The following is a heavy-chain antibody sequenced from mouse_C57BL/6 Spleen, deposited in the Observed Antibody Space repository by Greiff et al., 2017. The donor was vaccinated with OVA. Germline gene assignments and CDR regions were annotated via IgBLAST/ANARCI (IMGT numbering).Heavy chain of an antibody. Sequence: VQLQQPGAELVKPGASVKLSCKASGYTFTSYWMQWVKQRPGPGLEWIGEIDPSDSYTNYNQKFKGKATLTVDTSSSTAYMQRSSLTSEDSAVYYCAREAYWGQGTLVTVSA. V-gene: IGHV1-50*01. CDR2: IDPSDSYT. CDR3: AREAY. J-gene: IGHJ3*01. CDR1: GYTFTSYW.